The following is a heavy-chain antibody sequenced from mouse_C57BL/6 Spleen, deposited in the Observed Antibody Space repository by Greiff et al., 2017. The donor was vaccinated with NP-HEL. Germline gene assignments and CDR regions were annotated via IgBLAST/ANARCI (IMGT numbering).Heavy chain of an antibody. D-gene: IGHD1-1*01. CDR3: AMYYYGSSYDAMDY. CDR1: GYTFTDYY. Sequence: VQLQQSGPELVKPGASVKISCKASGYTFTDYYMNWVKQSHGKSLEWIGDINPNNGGTSYNQKFKGKATLTVDKSSSTAYMELRSLTSEDSAVYYCAMYYYGSSYDAMDYWGQGTSVTVSS. CDR2: INPNNGGT. V-gene: IGHV1-26*01. J-gene: IGHJ4*01.